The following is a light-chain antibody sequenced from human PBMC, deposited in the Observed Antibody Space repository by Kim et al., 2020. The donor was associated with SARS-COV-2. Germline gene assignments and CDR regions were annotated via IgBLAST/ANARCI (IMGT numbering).Light chain of an antibody. CDR3: QTWGTGIQV. V-gene: IGLV4-69*01. J-gene: IGLJ3*02. CDR2: LNSDGSH. CDR1: SGHSRYA. Sequence: QPVLTQSPSASASLGASVKLTCTLSSGHSRYAIAWHQQQPEKGPRYLMNLNSDGSHTKGDGIPDRFSGSSSGAERYLTISSLQSEDEADYYCQTWGTGIQVFGGGTKVIVL.